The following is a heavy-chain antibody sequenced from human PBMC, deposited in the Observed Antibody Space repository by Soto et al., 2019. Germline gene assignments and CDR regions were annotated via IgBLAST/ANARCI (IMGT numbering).Heavy chain of an antibody. D-gene: IGHD6-19*01. CDR2: ISGSGGST. J-gene: IGHJ4*02. CDR1: GFTFSSYA. Sequence: EVQLLESGGGLVQPGGSLRLSCAASGFTFSSYAMNRVRQAPGKGLEWVSVISGSGGSTYYADSVKGRFTISRDNSKNRLYRQMNSLAAEDTAVYYCARRSSGRYFDYWGQGTLVTVSS. V-gene: IGHV3-23*01. CDR3: ARRSSGRYFDY.